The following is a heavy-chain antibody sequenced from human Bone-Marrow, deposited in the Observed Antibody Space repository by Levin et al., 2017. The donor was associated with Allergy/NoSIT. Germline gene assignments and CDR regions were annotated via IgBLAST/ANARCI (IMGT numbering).Heavy chain of an antibody. CDR1: GFTFSSYW. CDR2: IKQDGSEK. J-gene: IGHJ1*01. D-gene: IGHD1-26*01. V-gene: IGHV3-7*01. CDR3: AREDLGNFQH. Sequence: GESLKISCAASGFTFSSYWMSWVRQAPGKGLEWVANIKQDGSEKYYVDSVKGRFTISRDNAKNSLYLQMNSLRAEDTAVYYCAREDLGNFQHWGQGTLVTVSS.